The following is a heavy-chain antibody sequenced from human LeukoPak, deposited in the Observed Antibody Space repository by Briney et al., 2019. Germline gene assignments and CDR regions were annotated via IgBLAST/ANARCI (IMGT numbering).Heavy chain of an antibody. Sequence: PGRSLRLSCAASGFTFDDYAIHWVRQAPGKGLEWVSSISWNSGSIGYADSVKGRFTISRDNAKNSLFLQMNSLRAEDTAVYYCATTRGLWWFDPWGQGTLVTVSS. CDR2: ISWNSGSI. CDR1: GFTFDDYA. CDR3: ATTRGLWWFDP. J-gene: IGHJ5*02. D-gene: IGHD3/OR15-3a*01. V-gene: IGHV3-9*01.